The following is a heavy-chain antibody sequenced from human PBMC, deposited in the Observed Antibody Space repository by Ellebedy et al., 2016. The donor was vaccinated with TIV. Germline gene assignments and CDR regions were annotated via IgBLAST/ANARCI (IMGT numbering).Heavy chain of an antibody. CDR2: IYYSGST. V-gene: IGHV4-39*07. D-gene: IGHD3/OR15-3a*01. Sequence: SETLSLTCTVSGGSISSSSYYWGWIRQPPGTGLEWIGSIYYSGSTYYNPSLKSRVTISVDTSKNQFSLQLNSVTPEDTAVYYCVRDSGLRLDAFDIWGQGTMVTVSS. J-gene: IGHJ3*02. CDR3: VRDSGLRLDAFDI. CDR1: GGSISSSSYY.